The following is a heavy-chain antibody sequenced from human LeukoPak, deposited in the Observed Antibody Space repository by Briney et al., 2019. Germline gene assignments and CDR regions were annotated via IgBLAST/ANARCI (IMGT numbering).Heavy chain of an antibody. J-gene: IGHJ2*01. CDR1: GGSISSSSYY. D-gene: IGHD6-13*01. CDR2: IYYSGST. CDR3: ARGDSSSWRTPGYWYFDL. V-gene: IGHV4-39*07. Sequence: SETLSLTCTVSGGSISSSSYYWGCIRQPPGKGLECIGSIYYSGSTYYNPSLKSRVTISVDTSKNQFSLKLSSVTAADTAVYYCARGDSSSWRTPGYWYFDLWGRGTLVTVSS.